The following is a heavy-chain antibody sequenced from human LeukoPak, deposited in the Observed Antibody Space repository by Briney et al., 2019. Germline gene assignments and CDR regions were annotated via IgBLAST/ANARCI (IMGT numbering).Heavy chain of an antibody. CDR2: IYPGDSDS. CDR3: ARRGYSYGVDY. J-gene: IGHJ4*02. Sequence: PGESLKISCKGSGYSFTNYWIGWVRRMPGKGLEWMGIIYPGDSDSRVNPSFKGQVSMSVDKSISTAYLQWSSLKASDTAMYYCARRGYSYGVDYWGQGTQVTVSS. D-gene: IGHD5-18*01. V-gene: IGHV5-51*01. CDR1: GYSFTNYW.